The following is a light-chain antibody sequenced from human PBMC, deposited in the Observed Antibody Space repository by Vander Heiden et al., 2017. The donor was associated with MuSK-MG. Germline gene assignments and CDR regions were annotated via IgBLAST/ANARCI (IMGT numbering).Light chain of an antibody. CDR1: SSNIGSNL. V-gene: IGLV1-47*01. Sequence: QAVLTQPPSASGTPGQRVTISCSGSSSNIGSNLVYWYQQLPGTAPKRLIYRNNQRPSGVPDRFSGSKSGTSASLAISGLRSEDEADYFCAAWDDSLSGVVFGGGTKLTVL. J-gene: IGLJ2*01. CDR2: RNN. CDR3: AAWDDSLSGVV.